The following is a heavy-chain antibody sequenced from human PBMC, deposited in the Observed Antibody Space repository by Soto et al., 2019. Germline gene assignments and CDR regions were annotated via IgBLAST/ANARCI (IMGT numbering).Heavy chain of an antibody. CDR2: ISGSGGST. D-gene: IGHD3-22*01. J-gene: IGHJ4*02. CDR3: AKDRGSGYYYDYFDY. CDR1: GFTFSSYA. Sequence: GSLRLSCAASGFTFSSYAMSWVRQAPGKGLEWVSAISGSGGSTYYADSVKGRFTISRDNSKNTLCLQMNSLRAEDTAVYYCAKDRGSGYYYDYFDYWGQGTLVTVSS. V-gene: IGHV3-23*01.